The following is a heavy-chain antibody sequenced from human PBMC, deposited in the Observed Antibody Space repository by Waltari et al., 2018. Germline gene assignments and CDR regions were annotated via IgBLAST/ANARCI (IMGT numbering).Heavy chain of an antibody. CDR1: GYTFTIYF. Sequence: QVQLAQSGAELQEPGASVTVSCKASGYTFTIYFIYWVRQVPGQGLEWMGWINPNSGDTKYAQSFQGRVSMTRDSSTSTAYLEVNRLRSDDTATYFCARVKRGGSYYDFWGQGTLVSVSS. CDR2: INPNSGDT. J-gene: IGHJ4*02. CDR3: ARVKRGGSYYDF. V-gene: IGHV1-2*02. D-gene: IGHD3-10*01.